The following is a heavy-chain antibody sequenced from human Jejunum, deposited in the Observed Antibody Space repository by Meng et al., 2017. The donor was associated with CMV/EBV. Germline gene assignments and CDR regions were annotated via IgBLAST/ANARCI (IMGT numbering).Heavy chain of an antibody. Sequence: SSNGMQWVSKAQGKGPEWVSGISRSGDSTYYADSVKGRFTISRDNSKKILFLRMDSLRAEDTAVYYCAKEKYGAGGWAFQYGIDVWGQGTTVTVSS. V-gene: IGHV3-23*01. D-gene: IGHD4-17*01. CDR3: AKEKYGAGGWAFQYGIDV. CDR1: SSNG. CDR2: ISRSGDST. J-gene: IGHJ6*02.